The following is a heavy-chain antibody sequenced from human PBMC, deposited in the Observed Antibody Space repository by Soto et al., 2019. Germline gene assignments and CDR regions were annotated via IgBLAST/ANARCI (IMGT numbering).Heavy chain of an antibody. D-gene: IGHD6-19*01. CDR3: ARDPRWYSSGWSFDY. J-gene: IGHJ4*02. CDR2: IYSGGST. Sequence: GGSLRLSCAASGFTVSSNYMSWVRQAPGKGLEWVSVIYSGGSTYYADSVKGRFTISRDNSKNTLYLQMNSLRAEDTAVYYCARDPRWYSSGWSFDYWGQGTLVTVSS. CDR1: GFTVSSNY. V-gene: IGHV3-66*01.